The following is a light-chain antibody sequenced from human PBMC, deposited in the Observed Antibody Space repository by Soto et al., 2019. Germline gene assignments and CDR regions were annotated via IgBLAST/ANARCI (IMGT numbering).Light chain of an antibody. V-gene: IGKV1-17*01. CDR1: QHITND. CDR3: LHHNGYPPV. J-gene: IGKJ2*01. CDR2: LAS. Sequence: DIQLTQSPSSLSASVVDTVTITCRASQHITNDCAWYQQKAGRAPKCLILLASRLQTGVPSRFSGSGSGTEFTLTISSLQPEDFATYYCLHHNGYPPVFGPGTKVEIK.